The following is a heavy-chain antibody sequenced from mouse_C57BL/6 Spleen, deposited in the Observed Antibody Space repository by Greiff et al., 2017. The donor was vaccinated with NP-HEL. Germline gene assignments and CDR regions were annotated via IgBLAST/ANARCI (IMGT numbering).Heavy chain of an antibody. Sequence: VKLMESGPGLVQPSQSLSITCTVSGFSLTSYGVHWVRQSPGKGLEWLGVIWSGGSTDYNAAFISRLSISKDNSKSQVFFKMNSLQADDTAIYYCAREGELGLDYYAMDYWGQGTSVTVSS. CDR3: AREGELGLDYYAMDY. J-gene: IGHJ4*01. CDR2: IWSGGST. CDR1: GFSLTSYG. V-gene: IGHV2-2*01. D-gene: IGHD4-1*01.